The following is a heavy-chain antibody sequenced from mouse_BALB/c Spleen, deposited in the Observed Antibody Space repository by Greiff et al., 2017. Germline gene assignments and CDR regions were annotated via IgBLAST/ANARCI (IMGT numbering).Heavy chain of an antibody. CDR3: ARRYYDYDGWFAY. Sequence: HLVESGPELVKPGASVKMSCKASGYTFTSYVMHWVKQKPGQGLEWIGYINPYNDGTKYNEKFKGKATLTSDKSSSTAYMELSSLTSEDSAVYYCARRYYDYDGWFAYWGQGTLVTVSA. V-gene: IGHV1-14*01. J-gene: IGHJ3*01. CDR1: GYTFTSYV. D-gene: IGHD2-4*01. CDR2: INPYNDGT.